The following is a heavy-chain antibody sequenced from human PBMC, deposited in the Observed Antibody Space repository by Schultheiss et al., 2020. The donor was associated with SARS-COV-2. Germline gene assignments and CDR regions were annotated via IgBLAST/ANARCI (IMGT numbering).Heavy chain of an antibody. Sequence: GGSLRLSCAASGFTFSSYAMHWVRQAPGKGLEWVSAISGSGGSTYYADSVKGRFTISRDNSKNTLYLQMNSLRAEDTAVYYCAKRGITIFGVVIRGGYVGYGMDVWGQGTTVTVSS. D-gene: IGHD3-3*01. CDR3: AKRGITIFGVVIRGGYVGYGMDV. J-gene: IGHJ6*02. CDR2: ISGSGGST. V-gene: IGHV3-23*01. CDR1: GFTFSSYA.